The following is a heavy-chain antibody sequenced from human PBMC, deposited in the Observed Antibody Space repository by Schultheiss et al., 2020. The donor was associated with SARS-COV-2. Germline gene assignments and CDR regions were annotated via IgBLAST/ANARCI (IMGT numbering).Heavy chain of an antibody. J-gene: IGHJ4*02. Sequence: GGSLRLSCAASGFTFSDYYMSWIRQAPGKGLEWVSYISSSSSYTNYAGSVKGRFTISRDNAKNSLYLQMNSLRAEDTAVYYCAMGGYCSSTGCYVDRIFDYWGQGTLVTVSS. CDR3: AMGGYCSSTGCYVDRIFDY. CDR2: ISSSSSYT. V-gene: IGHV3-11*03. D-gene: IGHD2-2*01. CDR1: GFTFSDYY.